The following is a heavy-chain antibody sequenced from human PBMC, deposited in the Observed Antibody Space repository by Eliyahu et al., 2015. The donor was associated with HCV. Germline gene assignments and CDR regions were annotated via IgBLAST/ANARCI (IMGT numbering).Heavy chain of an antibody. Sequence: QLQLQESGPGLVKPSETLSLTCTVSGXSISXXSYXWGWIRQPPGKGLEWIGSIYYSGSTYYNPSLKSRVTISVDTSKNQFSLKLSSVTAADTAVYYCARHDRTAAQGAWFDPWGQGTLVTVSS. V-gene: IGHV4-39*01. CDR3: ARHDRTAAQGAWFDP. J-gene: IGHJ5*02. CDR2: IYYSGST. D-gene: IGHD6-13*01. CDR1: GXSISXXSYX.